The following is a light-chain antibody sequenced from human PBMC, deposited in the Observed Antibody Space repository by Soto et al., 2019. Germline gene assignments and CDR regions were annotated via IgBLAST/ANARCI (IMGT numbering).Light chain of an antibody. V-gene: IGLV4-69*01. J-gene: IGLJ3*02. Sequence: QSVLTQSPSASASLGASVKLTCTLSSGHSSYAIAWHQQLEKGPRYLMKLNNDGSHNKGDGIPDRFSGSSSGAERYLTISSLQSEDEADYYCQTWGTGFLVFGGGTKLTVL. CDR1: SGHSSYA. CDR2: LNNDGSH. CDR3: QTWGTGFLV.